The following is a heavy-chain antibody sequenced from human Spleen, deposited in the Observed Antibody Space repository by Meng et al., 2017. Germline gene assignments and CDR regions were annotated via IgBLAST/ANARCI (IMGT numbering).Heavy chain of an antibody. CDR2: ISAGGANT. CDR1: GFTFSTYA. CDR3: ARGSRRGSGYDLDY. V-gene: IGHV3-23*01. D-gene: IGHD5-12*01. Sequence: GESLKISCAASGFTFSTYAMSWVRQAPGKGLEWVSAISAGGANTYYAESVKGRFTISRDNSKNTLYLQMNSLRAEDTAVYYCARGSRRGSGYDLDYWGQGTLVTVSS. J-gene: IGHJ4*02.